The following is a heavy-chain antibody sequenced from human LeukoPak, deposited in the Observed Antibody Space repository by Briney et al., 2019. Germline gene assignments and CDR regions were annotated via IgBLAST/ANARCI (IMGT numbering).Heavy chain of an antibody. CDR3: AKDRGDYDILTRYSDY. CDR1: GFTFSSYA. V-gene: IGHV3-23*01. CDR2: ISGSGGST. J-gene: IGHJ4*02. D-gene: IGHD3-9*01. Sequence: GGSLRLSCAASGFTFSSYAMSWVRQAPGKGLEWVSAISGSGGSTYYADSVKGRFTISRDNSKNTLYLQMNSLRSEDTAVYYCAKDRGDYDILTRYSDYWGQGTLVTVSS.